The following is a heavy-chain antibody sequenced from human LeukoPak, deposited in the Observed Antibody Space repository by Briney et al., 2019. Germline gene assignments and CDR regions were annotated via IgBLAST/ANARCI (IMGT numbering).Heavy chain of an antibody. CDR1: GGSISSYY. CDR2: IYYSGST. D-gene: IGHD5-12*01. J-gene: IGHJ5*02. V-gene: IGHV4-59*01. Sequence: AETLSLTCTVSGGSISSYYWSWIRQPPGKGLEWIGYIYYSGSTNYNPSLKSRVTISVGTSKNQFSLKLSSVTAADTAVYYCARAGMWLRFHWFDPWGQGTLVTVSS. CDR3: ARAGMWLRFHWFDP.